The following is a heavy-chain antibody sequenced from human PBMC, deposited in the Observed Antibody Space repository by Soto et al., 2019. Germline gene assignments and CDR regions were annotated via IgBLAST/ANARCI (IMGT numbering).Heavy chain of an antibody. CDR1: GFTLSSYA. CDR2: ISYDGSNK. D-gene: IGHD3-10*01. Sequence: PGGSLSLSCAASGFTLSSYAMHWVRQAPGKGLEGVAVISYDGSNKYYADSVKGRFTISRDKSKNTLYLQMNSLRAEDTAVYYCARDTGRGSPIYYYRMELWGQGTTVTVPS. V-gene: IGHV3-30-3*01. J-gene: IGHJ6*02. CDR3: ARDTGRGSPIYYYRMEL.